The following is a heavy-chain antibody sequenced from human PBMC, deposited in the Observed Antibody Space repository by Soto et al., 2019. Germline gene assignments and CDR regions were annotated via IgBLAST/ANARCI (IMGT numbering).Heavy chain of an antibody. V-gene: IGHV2-70*11. D-gene: IGHD2-15*01. CDR2: IDWDDDK. CDR3: ARTSKLGYCSGGACWYFDY. CDR1: GFSLSTSGMC. J-gene: IGHJ4*02. Sequence: SGPTLVNPTQTLTLTCTFSGFSLSTSGMCVSWIRQAPGKALEWLARIDWDDDKYYNTSLRTRLTISKDTSKYQVVLTMTNMDPVDTATYYCARTSKLGYCSGGACWYFDYWGQGALVTVSS.